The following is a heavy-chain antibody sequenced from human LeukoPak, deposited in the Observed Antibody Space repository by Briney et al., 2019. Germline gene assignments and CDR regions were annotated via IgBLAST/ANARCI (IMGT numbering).Heavy chain of an antibody. V-gene: IGHV4-39*01. Sequence: SETLSLTCTVSGGSLSSSTYYWGWIRQPPVKGLEWIGSSYYSGSTYYNPYLKHQVTIAVDTSKNQFSLNLISLTARDTAGYYCATSVDIVARGTVFDYWGQGNLVTVSS. CDR3: ATSVDIVARGTVFDY. CDR1: GGSLSSSTYY. D-gene: IGHD5-12*01. CDR2: SYYSGST. J-gene: IGHJ4*02.